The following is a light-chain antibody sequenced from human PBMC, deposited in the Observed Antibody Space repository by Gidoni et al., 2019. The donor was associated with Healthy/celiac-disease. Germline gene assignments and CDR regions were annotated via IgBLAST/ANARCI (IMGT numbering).Light chain of an antibody. J-gene: IGLJ2*01. CDR2: SNN. CDR3: ASWDDSLNGHVV. CDR1: SSNLGSNT. V-gene: IGLV1-44*01. Sequence: QSVLTQPPSASGTPGQRVTISCSGSSSNLGSNTLNWYQQLPGTAPKLLIYSNNQRPSGVPDPFSGSKSGTSASLAISGLQSEDEADYYCASWDDSLNGHVVFGGGTKLTVL.